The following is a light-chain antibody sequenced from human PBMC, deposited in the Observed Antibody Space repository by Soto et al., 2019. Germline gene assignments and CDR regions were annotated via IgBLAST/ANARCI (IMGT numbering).Light chain of an antibody. CDR3: QQYDGSPLT. V-gene: IGKV3-20*01. J-gene: IGKJ3*01. Sequence: EIVLTQSPGTLSLSPGERATLSCRASQSLSINSLAWYQQKPGQAPRLLVYVASTRDAGIPDRFRGSGSGTDFALTISSLEPEDFAMYYCQQYDGSPLTFGPGTKVDIK. CDR2: VAS. CDR1: QSLSINS.